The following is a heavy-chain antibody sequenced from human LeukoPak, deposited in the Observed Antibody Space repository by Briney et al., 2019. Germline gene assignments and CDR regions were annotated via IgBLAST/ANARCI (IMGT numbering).Heavy chain of an antibody. Sequence: SETLSVTCTVSVGSINRGIQYGTWIRQPAGKGLEWIGRISTSGSTNYNPSLKSVVTISVDTSQKQFSLKLDYVTAADTAVYYCARDGPLVYFDYWGQGALVTVSS. CDR2: ISTSGST. J-gene: IGHJ4*02. CDR3: ARDGPLVYFDY. V-gene: IGHV4-61*02. D-gene: IGHD3-16*02. CDR1: VGSINRGIQY.